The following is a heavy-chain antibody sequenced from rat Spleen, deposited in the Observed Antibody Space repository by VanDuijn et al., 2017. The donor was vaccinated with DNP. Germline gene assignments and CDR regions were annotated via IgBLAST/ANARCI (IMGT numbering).Heavy chain of an antibody. CDR1: GFSLTDYS. CDR3: MSVAMDA. CDR2: ISSGGST. J-gene: IGHJ4*01. Sequence: QVQLKESGPGMVQPSQTLSLTCTVSGFSLTDYSVYWVRQPPGKVLEWIAAISSGGSTYYNSALKSRLSISRDTSKSQVFLKMNSLQTEDSAIYFCMSVAMDAWGQGTSVTVSS. V-gene: IGHV2-6*01.